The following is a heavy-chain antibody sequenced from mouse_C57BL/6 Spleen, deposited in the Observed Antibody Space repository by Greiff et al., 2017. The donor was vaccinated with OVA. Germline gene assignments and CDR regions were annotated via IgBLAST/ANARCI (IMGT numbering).Heavy chain of an antibody. J-gene: IGHJ1*03. D-gene: IGHD1-1*01. CDR3: ARGDYGSSPRWYFDV. CDR1: GFTFSDYG. CDR2: ISSGSSTI. Sequence: EVKLMESGGGLVKPGGSLKLSCAASGFTFSDYGMHWVRQAPEKGLEWVAYISSGSSTIYYADTVKGRFTISRDNAKNTLFLQMTSLRSEDTAMYYCARGDYGSSPRWYFDVWGTGTTVTVSS. V-gene: IGHV5-17*01.